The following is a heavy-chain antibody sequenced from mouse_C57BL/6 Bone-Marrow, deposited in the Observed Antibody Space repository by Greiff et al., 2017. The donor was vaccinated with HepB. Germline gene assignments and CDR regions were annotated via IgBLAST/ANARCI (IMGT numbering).Heavy chain of an antibody. CDR2: INYDGSST. V-gene: IGHV5-16*01. CDR1: GFTFSDYY. J-gene: IGHJ2*01. CDR3: ARERANSYFDY. D-gene: IGHD3-3*01. Sequence: EVMLVESEGGLVQPGSSMKLSCTASGFTFSDYYMAWVRQVPEKGLEWVANINYDGSSTYYLDSLKSRFIISRDNAKNILYLQMSSLKSEDTATYYCARERANSYFDYWGQGTTLTVSS.